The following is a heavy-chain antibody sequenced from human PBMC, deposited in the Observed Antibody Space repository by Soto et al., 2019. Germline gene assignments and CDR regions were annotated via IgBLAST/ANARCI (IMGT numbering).Heavy chain of an antibody. CDR2: IYYSGST. CDR1: GGSISSYY. CDR3: ASLPADPWANYYYMDV. J-gene: IGHJ6*03. V-gene: IGHV4-59*01. D-gene: IGHD5-12*01. Sequence: PSETLSLTCTVSGGSISSYYWSWIRQPPGKGLEWIGYIYYSGSTNYNPSLKSRVTISVDTSKNQFSLKLSSVTAADTAVYYCASLPADPWANYYYMDVWGKGTTVTVSS.